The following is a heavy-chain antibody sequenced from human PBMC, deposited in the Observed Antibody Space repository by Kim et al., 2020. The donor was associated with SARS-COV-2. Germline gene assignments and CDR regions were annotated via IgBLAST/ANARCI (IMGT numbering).Heavy chain of an antibody. D-gene: IGHD3-9*01. CDR2: INSDGSST. Sequence: GGSLRLSCAASGFTFSSYWMHWVRQAPGKGLVWVSRINSDGSSTSYADSVKGRFTISRDNAKNTLYLQMNSLRAEDTAEYYCARSQTKPSWVRYFDRKWGAFDIWGQGTMVTVSS. V-gene: IGHV3-74*01. CDR1: GFTFSSYW. CDR3: ARSQTKPSWVRYFDRKWGAFDI. J-gene: IGHJ3*02.